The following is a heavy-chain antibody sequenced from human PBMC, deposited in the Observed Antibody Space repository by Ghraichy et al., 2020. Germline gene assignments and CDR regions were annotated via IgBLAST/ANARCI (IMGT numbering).Heavy chain of an antibody. CDR3: VRDRDGYNF. Sequence: GGSLRLSCAASGFIFSSYWMHWVRQVPGMGLVWVARIERDGSGARYADSAKGRFTISRDNAKQTLYLQMNSLRAEDTAVYYCVRDRDGYNFWGQGTLVTVSS. CDR1: GFIFSSYW. V-gene: IGHV3-74*01. CDR2: IERDGSGA. D-gene: IGHD5-24*01. J-gene: IGHJ4*02.